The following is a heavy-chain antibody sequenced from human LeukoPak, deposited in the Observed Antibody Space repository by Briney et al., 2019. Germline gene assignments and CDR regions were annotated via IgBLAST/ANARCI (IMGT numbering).Heavy chain of an antibody. CDR1: GGTFSSYA. J-gene: IGHJ3*02. CDR2: IIPILGIA. V-gene: IGHV1-69*04. CDR3: ASRVGVQPSDAFDI. D-gene: IGHD2-2*01. Sequence: SVKVSCKASGGTFSSYAISWVRQAPGQGLEWMGRIIPILGIANYAQKFQGRVTITADKSMSTAYMELSSLRSEDTAVYYCASRVGVQPSDAFDIWGQGTMVTVSS.